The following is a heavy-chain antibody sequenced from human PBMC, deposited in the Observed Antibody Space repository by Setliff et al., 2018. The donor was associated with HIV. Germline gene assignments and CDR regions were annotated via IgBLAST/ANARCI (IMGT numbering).Heavy chain of an antibody. CDR1: GFTFSSYG. CDR2: IWYDGSNK. D-gene: IGHD5-18*01. Sequence: SGGSLRLSCAASGFTFSSYGMHWVRQAPGKGLEWVAVIWYDGSNKYYADSVKGRFTISRDNSKNTLYLQMNSLRAEDTAVYYCAKGSLPSGYSYGFFDYWGQGTLVTVS. CDR3: AKGSLPSGYSYGFFDY. V-gene: IGHV3-33*06. J-gene: IGHJ4*02.